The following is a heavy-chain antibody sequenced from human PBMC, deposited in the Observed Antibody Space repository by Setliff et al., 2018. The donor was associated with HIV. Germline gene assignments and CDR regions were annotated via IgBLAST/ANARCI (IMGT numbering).Heavy chain of an antibody. CDR1: GGSISSSSYY. D-gene: IGHD3-3*01. V-gene: IGHV4-39*01. CDR2: IYYSGST. Sequence: SETLSLTCTVSGGSISSSSYYWGWIRQPPGKGLEWIGSIYYSGSTYYNPSLKSRVTISVDTSKNQFSLKLCSVTAADTAVYYCARTPYDFWSGHIDYWGQGTLVTVSS. CDR3: ARTPYDFWSGHIDY. J-gene: IGHJ4*02.